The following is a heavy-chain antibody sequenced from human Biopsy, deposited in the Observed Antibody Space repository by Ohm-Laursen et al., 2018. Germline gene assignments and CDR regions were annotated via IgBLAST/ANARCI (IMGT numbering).Heavy chain of an antibody. J-gene: IGHJ4*02. CDR1: GESFNGYY. V-gene: IGHV4-34*01. CDR3: ASLGRYCSGENCYGIDY. D-gene: IGHD2-15*01. Sequence: TLSLTWAVYGESFNGYYWSWIRQTPGKGLEWIGEINHSGRTNYNPSLKSRVTISVDTSKNQFSLKVSSVTAADTAVYYCASLGRYCSGENCYGIDYWGQGTLVTVSS. CDR2: INHSGRT.